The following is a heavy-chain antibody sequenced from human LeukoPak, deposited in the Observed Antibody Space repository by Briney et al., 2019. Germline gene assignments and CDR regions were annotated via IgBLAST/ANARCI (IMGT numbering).Heavy chain of an antibody. CDR1: GFTFSSYA. CDR3: ARELERPDYFDY. J-gene: IGHJ4*02. V-gene: IGHV3-30-3*01. D-gene: IGHD1-1*01. CDR2: ISYDGSNK. Sequence: PGGSLRLSCAASGFTFSSYAVHWVRQAPGKGLEWVAVISYDGSNKYYADSVKGRFTISRDSATNSLFLQMNSLRAEDTAVYYCARELERPDYFDYWGQGTLVTVSS.